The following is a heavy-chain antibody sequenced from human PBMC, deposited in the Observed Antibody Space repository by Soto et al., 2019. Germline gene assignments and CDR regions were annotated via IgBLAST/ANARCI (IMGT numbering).Heavy chain of an antibody. Sequence: ASVKVSCKASGYTFTNYGISWVRQAPGQGHEWMGWINVYNGNTKYAQKVQGRVTMTTDTSTSTAYMELRSLRSDDTAVYYCARGVGSGSYYNQYDWFDPWGQGTLVTVSS. CDR3: ARGVGSGSYYNQYDWFDP. CDR1: GYTFTNYG. J-gene: IGHJ5*02. CDR2: INVYNGNT. V-gene: IGHV1-18*01. D-gene: IGHD3-10*01.